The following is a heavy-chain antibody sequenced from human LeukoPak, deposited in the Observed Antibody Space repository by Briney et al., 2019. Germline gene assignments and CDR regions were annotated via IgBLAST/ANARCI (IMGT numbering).Heavy chain of an antibody. V-gene: IGHV4-59*01. D-gene: IGHD6-19*01. J-gene: IGHJ4*02. Sequence: PSETLSLTCTVSGGSISSYYWSWIRQPPGKGLEWIGYIYYSGSTNYNPSLKSRVTISVDTSKNQFSLKLSSVTAADTAVYYCARDPWLAYFDYWGQGTLVTVSS. CDR3: ARDPWLAYFDY. CDR1: GGSISSYY. CDR2: IYYSGST.